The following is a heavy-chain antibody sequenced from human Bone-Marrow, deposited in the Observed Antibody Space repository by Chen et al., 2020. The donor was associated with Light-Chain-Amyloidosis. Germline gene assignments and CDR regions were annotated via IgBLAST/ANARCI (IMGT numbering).Heavy chain of an antibody. D-gene: IGHD4-17*01. CDR1: GASISNYY. CDR3: AKSSDYADPFDF. J-gene: IGHJ4*02. V-gene: IGHV4-59*01. Sequence: QVQLQESGPGLVKPSATLSLNCTVSGASISNYYWSWIRQPPGKGLEWIGYIYYNRNIKYNPSLKSRVTISEDASKNHFALQLSTRAAADTAIYYRAKSSDYADPFDFWGPGTPVIVAS. CDR2: IYYNRNI.